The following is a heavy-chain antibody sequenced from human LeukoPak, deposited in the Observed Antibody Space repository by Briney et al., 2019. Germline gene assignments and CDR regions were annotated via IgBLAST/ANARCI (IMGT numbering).Heavy chain of an antibody. Sequence: SETLSLTCTVSGYSISSGYYWGWIRQPPGKGLEWIGSIYHSGSTYYNPSLKSRVTISVDTSKNQFSLKLSSVTAADTAVYYCAQMGATVLDFDYWGQGTLVTVSS. J-gene: IGHJ4*02. V-gene: IGHV4-38-2*02. D-gene: IGHD1-26*01. CDR2: IYHSGST. CDR1: GYSISSGYY. CDR3: AQMGATVLDFDY.